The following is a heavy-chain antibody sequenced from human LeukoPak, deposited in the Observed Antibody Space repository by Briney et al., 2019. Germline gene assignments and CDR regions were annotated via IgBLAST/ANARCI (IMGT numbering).Heavy chain of an antibody. D-gene: IGHD3-16*02. CDR1: GGSFSGYY. CDR3: ASGDYVWGSYRSY. J-gene: IGHJ4*02. V-gene: IGHV4-34*01. CDR2: INHSGST. Sequence: SETLSLTCAVYGGSFSGYYWSLIRQPPGKGLEWIGEINHSGSTNYNPSLKSRVTISVDTSKNQFSLKLSSVTAADTAVYYCASGDYVWGSYRSYWGQGTLVTVSS.